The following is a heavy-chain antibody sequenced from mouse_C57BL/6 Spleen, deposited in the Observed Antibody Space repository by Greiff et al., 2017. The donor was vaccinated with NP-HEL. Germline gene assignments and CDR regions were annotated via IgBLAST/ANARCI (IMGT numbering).Heavy chain of an antibody. CDR3: ARPANWYFDV. J-gene: IGHJ1*03. V-gene: IGHV5-17*01. CDR2: ISSGSSTI. Sequence: VQLKESGGGLVKPGGSLKLSCAASGFTFSDYGMHWVRQAPEKGLEWVAYISSGSSTIYYADTVKGRFTISRDNAKNTLFLQMTSLRSEDTAMYYCARPANWYFDVWGTGTTVTVSS. CDR1: GFTFSDYG.